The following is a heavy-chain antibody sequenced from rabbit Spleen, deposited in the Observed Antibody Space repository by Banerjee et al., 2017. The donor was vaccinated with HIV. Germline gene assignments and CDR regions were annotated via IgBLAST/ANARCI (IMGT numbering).Heavy chain of an antibody. CDR1: GVSFSSNHY. Sequence: EQLEESGGGLVQPEASLTLTCIASGVSFSSNHYMCWVRQAPGKGLEWIACIEGGSSAFSYFASWAKGRFTISKTSSTTVTLQMTSLTAADTATFFCARDAGSGDYIDVYFNLWGPGTLVTVS. J-gene: IGHJ4*01. CDR2: IEGGSSAFS. V-gene: IGHV1S45*01. CDR3: ARDAGSGDYIDVYFNL. D-gene: IGHD8-1*01.